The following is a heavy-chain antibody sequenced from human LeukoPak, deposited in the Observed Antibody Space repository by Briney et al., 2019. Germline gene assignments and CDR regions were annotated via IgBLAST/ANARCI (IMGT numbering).Heavy chain of an antibody. V-gene: IGHV4-34*01. D-gene: IGHD3-9*01. Sequence: KPSETLSLTCAVYRGSFSGYYWSWIRQPPGKGLEWIGEINHSGSTNYNPSLKSRVPISVDTSKNQFSLKLSSVTAADTAVYYCARGELRYFDWLLRGTYFDYWGQGTLVTVSS. CDR1: RGSFSGYY. J-gene: IGHJ4*02. CDR3: ARGELRYFDWLLRGTYFDY. CDR2: INHSGST.